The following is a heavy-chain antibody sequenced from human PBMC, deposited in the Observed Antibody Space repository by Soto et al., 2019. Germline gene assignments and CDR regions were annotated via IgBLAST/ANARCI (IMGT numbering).Heavy chain of an antibody. J-gene: IGHJ4*02. CDR1: GFTLNNYG. CDR3: ARDLGAFDHADSYGVFDS. V-gene: IGHV3-33*01. Sequence: QVQLVESGGGVVQPGKSLRLSCAASGFTLNNYGLHWVRQAPGKGLEWVAGIWYDGTNKFYADSVKARFTVSRDSSENTLYLYMNSLRAEDTAVYHCARDLGAFDHADSYGVFDSWGQGTLVTVSS. CDR2: IWYDGTNK. D-gene: IGHD4-17*01.